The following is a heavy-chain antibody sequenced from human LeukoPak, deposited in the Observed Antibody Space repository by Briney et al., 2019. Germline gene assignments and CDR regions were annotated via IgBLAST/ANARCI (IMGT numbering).Heavy chain of an antibody. V-gene: IGHV3-30*04. J-gene: IGHJ6*04. CDR3: AELGITMIGGV. CDR2: ILYDGSSK. CDR1: GFTFSSYA. Sequence: GGSLRLSCAASGFTFSSYAMHWVRQAPGKGLEWVALILYDGSSKYYADSVKGRFTISRDNAKNSLYLQMNSLRAEDTAVYYCAELGITMIGGVWGKGTTVTISS. D-gene: IGHD3-10*02.